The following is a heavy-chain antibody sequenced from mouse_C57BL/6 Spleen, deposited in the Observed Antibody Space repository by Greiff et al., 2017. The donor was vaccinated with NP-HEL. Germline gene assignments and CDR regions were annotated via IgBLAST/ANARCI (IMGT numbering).Heavy chain of an antibody. CDR3: AREAHYYGSSWGYFDY. CDR1: GFTFSSYA. Sequence: EVKLVESGGGLVKPGGSLKLSCAASGFTFSSYAMSWVRQTPEKRLEWVATISDGGSYTYYPDNVKGRFTISRDNAKNNLYLQMSHLKSEDTAMYYCAREAHYYGSSWGYFDYWGQGTTLTVSS. D-gene: IGHD1-1*01. J-gene: IGHJ2*01. V-gene: IGHV5-4*01. CDR2: ISDGGSYT.